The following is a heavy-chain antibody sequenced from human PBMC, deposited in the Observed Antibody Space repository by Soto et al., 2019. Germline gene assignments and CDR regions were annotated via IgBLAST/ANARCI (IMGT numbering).Heavy chain of an antibody. V-gene: IGHV1-18*01. J-gene: IGHJ6*03. Sequence: ASVKVSCKASGYTFTSYGISWVRQAPGQGLEWMGWISAYNGNTNYAQKLQGRVTMTTDTSTSTAYMELRSLRSDDTAVYYCAREYCSGGSCYSNYYYYIDVWGKGTTVTAP. CDR1: GYTFTSYG. CDR3: AREYCSGGSCYSNYYYYIDV. D-gene: IGHD2-15*01. CDR2: ISAYNGNT.